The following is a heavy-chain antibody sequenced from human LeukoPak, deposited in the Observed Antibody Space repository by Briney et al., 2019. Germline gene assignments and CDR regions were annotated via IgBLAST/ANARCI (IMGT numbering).Heavy chain of an antibody. CDR1: GFTFSSYS. D-gene: IGHD4-11*01. CDR2: ISGSGGST. J-gene: IGHJ4*02. V-gene: IGHV3-23*01. CDR3: AKDYSNHDFDY. Sequence: GGSLRLSCAASGFTFSSYSMNWVRQAPGKGLEWVSAISGSGGSTYYADSVKGRFTISRDNSKNTLYLQMNSLRAEDTAVYYCAKDYSNHDFDYWGQGTLVTVSS.